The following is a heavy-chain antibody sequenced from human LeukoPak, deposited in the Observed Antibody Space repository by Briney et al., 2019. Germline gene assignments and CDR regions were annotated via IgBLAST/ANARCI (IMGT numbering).Heavy chain of an antibody. D-gene: IGHD1-1*01. CDR3: ARVGKDNWFDP. V-gene: IGHV4-59*01. CDR2: IYYREST. Sequence: PSENLSLTCTVAGGSISSYCWGWIRPPPGNGLEWIGLIYYRESTNYSPSLKSRVTKSVDSSKNQYSLRLSSVTAADTAVYYCARVGKDNWFDPWGQGTLVTVSS. CDR1: GGSISSYC. J-gene: IGHJ5*02.